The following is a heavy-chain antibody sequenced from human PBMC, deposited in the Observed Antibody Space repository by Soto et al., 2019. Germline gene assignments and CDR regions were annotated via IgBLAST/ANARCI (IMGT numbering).Heavy chain of an antibody. J-gene: IGHJ4*02. D-gene: IGHD4-17*01. CDR1: GGSISSYY. Sequence: QVQLQESGPGLVRPSETLSLTCTVSGGSISSYYWSWIRQPPGKGLEWIGYIYYSGRANYNPSLNSRVHISVEPSKNQFSLQLSSAPAADPAVYYCARNYGGNVDYWGQGTLVTVSS. V-gene: IGHV4-59*08. CDR2: IYYSGRA. CDR3: ARNYGGNVDY.